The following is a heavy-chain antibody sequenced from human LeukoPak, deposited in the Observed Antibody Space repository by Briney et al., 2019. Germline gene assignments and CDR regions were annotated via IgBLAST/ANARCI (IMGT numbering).Heavy chain of an antibody. J-gene: IGHJ4*02. D-gene: IGHD1-20*01. CDR1: GFTFSHFA. CDR2: ISGSGGST. V-gene: IGHV3-23*01. CDR3: AKFGITGTPFFDY. Sequence: GGSLRLSCAASGFTFSHFAMSWVRQAPGKGLEWVSAISGSGGSTYYADSVKGRFTVSRDNSKNTLYLQMNSLRAEDTAVYYCAKFGITGTPFFDYWGQGTLVTVSS.